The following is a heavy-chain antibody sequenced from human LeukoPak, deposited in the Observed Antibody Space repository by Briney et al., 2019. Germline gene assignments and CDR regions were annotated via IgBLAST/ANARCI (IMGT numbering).Heavy chain of an antibody. D-gene: IGHD3-10*01. V-gene: IGHV3-7*01. J-gene: IGHJ4*02. CDR2: IKQDGSET. CDR1: GFTFSSYW. CDR3: ARDQSIHPYPEVILDF. Sequence: PGGSLRLSCAAPGFTFSSYWMSWVRQAPGKGLEWVANIKQDGSETYYMDYVKGRFTISRDNAKNSLHLQMDSLRAEDTAVYYCARDQSIHPYPEVILDFWGQGALVTVSS.